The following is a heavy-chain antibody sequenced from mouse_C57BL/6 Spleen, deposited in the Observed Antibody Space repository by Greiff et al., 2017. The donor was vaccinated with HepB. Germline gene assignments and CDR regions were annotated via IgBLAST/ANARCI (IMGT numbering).Heavy chain of an antibody. Sequence: QVQLQQSGAELVRPGASVTLSCKASGYTFTDYEMHWVKQTPVHGLEWIGAIDPETGGTAYNQKFKGKAILTADKSSSTAYMELRSLTSEDSAVYYCTRSDYGSSYRYFDVWGTGTTVTVSS. CDR2: IDPETGGT. CDR1: GYTFTDYE. V-gene: IGHV1-15*01. J-gene: IGHJ1*03. D-gene: IGHD1-1*01. CDR3: TRSDYGSSYRYFDV.